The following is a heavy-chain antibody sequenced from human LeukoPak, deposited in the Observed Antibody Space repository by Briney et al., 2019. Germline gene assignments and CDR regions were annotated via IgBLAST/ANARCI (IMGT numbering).Heavy chain of an antibody. CDR2: INPSGGST. CDR1: GYTFTSYY. Sequence: GASVKVSCKASGYTFTSYYMHWVRQAPGQGLEWMGIINPSGGSTSYAQKFQGRVTMTRDTSTSTVYMELSSLRSEDTAVYYCARDSRTTVTTRTGAFDIWGQGTTVTVSS. D-gene: IGHD4-17*01. J-gene: IGHJ3*02. V-gene: IGHV1-46*01. CDR3: ARDSRTTVTTRTGAFDI.